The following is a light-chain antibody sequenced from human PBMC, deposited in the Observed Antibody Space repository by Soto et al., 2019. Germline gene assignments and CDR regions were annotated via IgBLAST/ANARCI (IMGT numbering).Light chain of an antibody. CDR3: LQYHNLWA. J-gene: IGKJ1*01. CDR2: RAS. CDR1: QNIYYN. V-gene: IGKV3-15*01. Sequence: DIVMTQSPDTLSVSPGESATLSCRASQNIYYNVAWYQHRPGQAPRLLIYRASTRAPGVPARFSGSGSGTEFTLTISSLQPEDFTVYSCLQYHNLWAFGQGTKVDIK.